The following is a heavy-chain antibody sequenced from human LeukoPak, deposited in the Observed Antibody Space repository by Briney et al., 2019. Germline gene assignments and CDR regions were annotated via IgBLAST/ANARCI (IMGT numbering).Heavy chain of an antibody. CDR3: AKDRRISAAGSNYFDY. Sequence: PGGSLRLSCAASEFTFSSYNMNWVRQAPGKGLEWVSVISGTTDNTHYADSVKGRFTISRDNSKNTLYLQMNSLRAEDTAVYYCAKDRRISAAGSNYFDYWGQGTLVTVSS. CDR1: EFTFSSYN. CDR2: ISGTTDNT. D-gene: IGHD6-13*01. V-gene: IGHV3-23*01. J-gene: IGHJ4*02.